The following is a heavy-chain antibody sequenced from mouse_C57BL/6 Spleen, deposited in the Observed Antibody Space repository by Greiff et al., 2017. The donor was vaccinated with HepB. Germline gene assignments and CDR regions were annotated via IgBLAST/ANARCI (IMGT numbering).Heavy chain of an antibody. D-gene: IGHD1-1*01. CDR3: TREGYGSFAY. CDR2: IDPETGGT. CDR1: GYTFTDYE. Sequence: VQLQQSGAELVRPGASVTLSCKASGYTFTDYEMHWVKQTPVHGLEWIGAIDPETGGTAYNQKFKGKAILTADKSASTAYMELRSLTSEDSAVYYCTREGYGSFAYWGQGTLVTVSA. V-gene: IGHV1-15*01. J-gene: IGHJ3*01.